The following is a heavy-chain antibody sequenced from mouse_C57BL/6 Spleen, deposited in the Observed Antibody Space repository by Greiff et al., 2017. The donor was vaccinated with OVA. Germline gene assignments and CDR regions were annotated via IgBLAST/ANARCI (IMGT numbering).Heavy chain of an antibody. J-gene: IGHJ2*01. V-gene: IGHV1-82*01. D-gene: IGHD3-2*02. CDR2: IYPGDGDT. Sequence: VQLQQSGPELVKPGASVKISCKASGYAFSSSWMNWVKQRPGKGLEWIGRIYPGDGDTNYNGKFKGKATLTADKSSSTAYMQLSSRTAEDSAVYFCARSGDFDYWGQGTTRTVSS. CDR1: GYAFSSSW. CDR3: ARSGDFDY.